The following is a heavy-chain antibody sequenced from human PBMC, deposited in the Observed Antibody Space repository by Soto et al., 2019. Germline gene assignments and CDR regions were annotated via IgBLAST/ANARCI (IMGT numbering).Heavy chain of an antibody. D-gene: IGHD3-22*01. CDR1: GYTFTSSY. V-gene: IGHV1-46*01. CDR3: ARARRVSMIVVVTRAPDAFDI. J-gene: IGHJ3*02. Sequence: GASVKVSCKASGYTFTSSYMHWVRQAPGQGLEWMGIINPSGGSTSYAQKFQGRVTMTRDTSTSTVYMELSSLRSEDTAVYYCARARRVSMIVVVTRAPDAFDIWGQGTMVTVSS. CDR2: INPSGGST.